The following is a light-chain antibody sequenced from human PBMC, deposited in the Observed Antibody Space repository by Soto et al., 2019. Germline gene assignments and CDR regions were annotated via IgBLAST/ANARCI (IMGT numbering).Light chain of an antibody. CDR1: QTIFYSSNRKDY. CDR3: QQYSTSPWT. Sequence: DIVMTQSPDYLAVSLGERATINCRSSQTIFYSSNRKDYLAWYQQKPGQPPRVLIYWASTRESGVPDRFGGSGSGSDFTLTISNLQAEHVGVYYCQQYSTSPWTFGQGTKVEIK. CDR2: WAS. J-gene: IGKJ1*01. V-gene: IGKV4-1*01.